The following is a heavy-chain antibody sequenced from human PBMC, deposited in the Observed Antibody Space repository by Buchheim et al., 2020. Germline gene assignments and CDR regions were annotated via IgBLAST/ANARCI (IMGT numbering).Heavy chain of an antibody. D-gene: IGHD3-22*01. V-gene: IGHV3-66*01. CDR1: GFTVSSNY. Sequence: EVQLVESGGGLVQPGGSLRLSCAASGFTVSSNYMSWVRQAPGKGLEWVSVIYSGGSTYYADSVKGRFTISRDNSKNTLYLQMNSVRAEDTAVYYCARDMTYDSSGFDYWGQGTL. CDR3: ARDMTYDSSGFDY. J-gene: IGHJ4*02. CDR2: IYSGGST.